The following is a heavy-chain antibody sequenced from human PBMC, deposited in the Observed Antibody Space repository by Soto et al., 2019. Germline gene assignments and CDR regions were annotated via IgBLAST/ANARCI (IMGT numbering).Heavy chain of an antibody. CDR1: GFSLSTSGVG. Sequence: QITLKESGPTLVKPTQTLTLTCTFSGFSLSTSGVGVAWIRQPPGKALEWLALIYWDDDKRYSQSLESRLTITKDTSSNQVVLTLTNMYSVDTATYYCAYLPCSGGSCYWFSFSGMDVWGQGTTVTVSS. CDR2: IYWDDDK. CDR3: AYLPCSGGSCYWFSFSGMDV. J-gene: IGHJ6*02. V-gene: IGHV2-5*02. D-gene: IGHD2-15*01.